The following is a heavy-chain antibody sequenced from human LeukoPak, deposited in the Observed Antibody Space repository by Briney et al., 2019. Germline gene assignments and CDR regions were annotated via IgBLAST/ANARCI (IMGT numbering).Heavy chain of an antibody. CDR3: ARDWVNSGYDPFDY. V-gene: IGHV3-21*01. CDR2: ISSSSSYI. D-gene: IGHD5-12*01. CDR1: GFTVSSNY. Sequence: GGSLRLSCAASGFTVSSNYMNWVRQAPGKGLEWVSSISSSSSYIYYADSVKGRFTISRDNAKNSLYLQMNSLRAEDTAVYYCARDWVNSGYDPFDYWGQGTLVTVSS. J-gene: IGHJ4*02.